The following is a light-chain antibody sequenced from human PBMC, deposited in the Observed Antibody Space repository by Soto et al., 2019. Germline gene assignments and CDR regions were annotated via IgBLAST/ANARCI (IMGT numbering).Light chain of an antibody. Sequence: NFMLTQPHSVSESPGKTVTISCTRSSGSIASNYVQWYQQRPGSAPTTVIYEDNQRPSGVPARFSGSIDSSSNSASLTISGLKTEDEADYYSQSSDSSNVVFGGGTKVTVL. J-gene: IGLJ2*01. CDR1: SGSIASNY. CDR3: QSSDSSNVV. V-gene: IGLV6-57*04. CDR2: EDN.